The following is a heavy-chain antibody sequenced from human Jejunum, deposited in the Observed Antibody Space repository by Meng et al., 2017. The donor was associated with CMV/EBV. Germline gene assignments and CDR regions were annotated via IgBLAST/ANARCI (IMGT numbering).Heavy chain of an antibody. CDR3: AGTWMQL. Sequence: LKISCAASEFPFSSFWMSWVRQAPGKGLEWVANIKQDGSEKNYVDSVKGRFTISRDNAKKSLYLQMNSLRVEDTAVYYCAGTWMQLWGQGTLVTVSS. CDR1: EFPFSSFW. V-gene: IGHV3-7*01. J-gene: IGHJ4*02. D-gene: IGHD5-18*01. CDR2: IKQDGSEK.